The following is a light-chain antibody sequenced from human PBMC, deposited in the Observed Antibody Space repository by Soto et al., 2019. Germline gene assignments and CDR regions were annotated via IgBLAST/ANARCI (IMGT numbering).Light chain of an antibody. CDR1: SSDVGGYNY. Sequence: QSALTQPPSASGSPGQSVTISCTGTSSDVGGYNYVSWYQQHPGKAPKLMIYEVSKRPSGVPDRFSGSKSGNTASLTVSGLQAEDEADYYCSSYAGSNNVIFVGGTNLAVL. J-gene: IGLJ2*01. CDR3: SSYAGSNNVI. V-gene: IGLV2-8*01. CDR2: EVS.